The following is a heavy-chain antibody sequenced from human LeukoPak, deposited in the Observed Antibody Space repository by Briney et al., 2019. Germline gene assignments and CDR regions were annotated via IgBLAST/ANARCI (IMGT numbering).Heavy chain of an antibody. Sequence: SETLSLTCTVSGGSISSYYWSWIRQPPGKGLESIGYIYYSGSTNYNPSLKSRVTISVDTSKNQFSLKLSSVTAADTAVYYCARGGITMIEVPIWGQGTMVTVSS. CDR1: GGSISSYY. V-gene: IGHV4-59*01. CDR3: ARGGITMIEVPI. CDR2: IYYSGST. D-gene: IGHD3-22*01. J-gene: IGHJ3*02.